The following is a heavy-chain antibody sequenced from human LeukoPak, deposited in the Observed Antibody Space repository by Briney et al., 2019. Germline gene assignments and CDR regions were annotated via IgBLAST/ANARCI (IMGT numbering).Heavy chain of an antibody. CDR3: ARDEHQYYSESSGRFDF. V-gene: IGHV3-7*04. D-gene: IGHD3-22*01. J-gene: IGHJ4*02. CDR1: GFTFSSYA. Sequence: PGGSLRLSCAASGFTFSSYAMSWVRQAPGKGLEWVANIKQDGSEKYYVDSARGRFTISRDNAKNSLYLQMNSLRAEDTAVYYCARDEHQYYSESSGRFDFWGQGVLVTVSS. CDR2: IKQDGSEK.